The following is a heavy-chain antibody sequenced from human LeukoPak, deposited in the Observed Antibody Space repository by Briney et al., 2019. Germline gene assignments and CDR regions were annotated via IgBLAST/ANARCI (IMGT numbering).Heavy chain of an antibody. Sequence: SETLSLTCAVYGGSFSGYYWSWIRQPPGKGLEWIGEINHSGSTNYNPSLKSRVTISVDTSKNQFSLKLSSATAADTAVYYCARRRGRWYGDPSRGGTNWFDPWGQGTLVTVSS. CDR2: INHSGST. D-gene: IGHD4-17*01. CDR1: GGSFSGYY. V-gene: IGHV4-34*01. J-gene: IGHJ5*02. CDR3: ARRRGRWYGDPSRGGTNWFDP.